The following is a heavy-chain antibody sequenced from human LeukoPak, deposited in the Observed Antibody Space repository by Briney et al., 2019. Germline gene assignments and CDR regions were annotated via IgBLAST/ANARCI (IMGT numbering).Heavy chain of an antibody. CDR1: GYTFTGYY. J-gene: IGHJ4*02. CDR2: INPNSGGT. CDR3: AREGLLSGSYNFDY. D-gene: IGHD1-26*01. Sequence: ASVKVSCKASGYTFTGYYMHWVRDAPGQGLEWMGWINPNSGGTNYAQKFQGRVTMTRDTSSTTAYMERSRLRSDDTAVYYCAREGLLSGSYNFDYWGQGTPVTVSS. V-gene: IGHV1-2*02.